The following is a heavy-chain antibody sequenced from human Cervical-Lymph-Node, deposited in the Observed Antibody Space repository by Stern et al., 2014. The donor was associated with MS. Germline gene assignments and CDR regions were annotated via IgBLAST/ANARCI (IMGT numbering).Heavy chain of an antibody. Sequence: QDQLVESGAEVKKPGASVKVSCEASGYTFSDHYMHWVRQAPGQGLEWMGWINAKSGITNYAQKFQGRATMTRDTSVSTAYMELSSLRSDDTAIYYCARELNWNDIFTNVFDIWGQGTMVTVSS. V-gene: IGHV1-2*02. D-gene: IGHD1-20*01. CDR1: GYTFSDHY. CDR2: INAKSGIT. J-gene: IGHJ3*02. CDR3: ARELNWNDIFTNVFDI.